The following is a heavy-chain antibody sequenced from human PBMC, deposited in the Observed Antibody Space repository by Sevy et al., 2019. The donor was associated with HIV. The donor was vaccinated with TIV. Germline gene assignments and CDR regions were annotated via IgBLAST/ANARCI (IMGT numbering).Heavy chain of an antibody. J-gene: IGHJ6*03. D-gene: IGHD6-13*01. V-gene: IGHV1-18*01. CDR2: ISAYNGNT. CDR3: ARIYSYSSSWYSYYYYYHMDV. CDR1: GYTFTSYG. Sequence: ASVKVSCKASGYTFTSYGISWVRQAPGQGLEWMGWISAYNGNTNYAQKLQGRVTMTTDTSTSTAYMELRSLSSDDTAVYYCARIYSYSSSWYSYYYYYHMDVWGKGTTVTVSS.